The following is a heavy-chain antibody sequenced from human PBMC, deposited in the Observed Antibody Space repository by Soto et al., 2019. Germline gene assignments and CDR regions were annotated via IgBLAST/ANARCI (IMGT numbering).Heavy chain of an antibody. D-gene: IGHD4-17*01. CDR3: ARPANTVADHFDL. CDR2: IYPSDSDT. Sequence: GESLKISCQISGYPFTIYWIGWVRQMPGKGLEWMGIIYPSDSDTRYSPSFQGQVTISADQTINTAYLQWDSLKASDTAIYYCARPANTVADHFDLWGQGTPVTVSS. V-gene: IGHV5-51*01. J-gene: IGHJ4*02. CDR1: GYPFTIYW.